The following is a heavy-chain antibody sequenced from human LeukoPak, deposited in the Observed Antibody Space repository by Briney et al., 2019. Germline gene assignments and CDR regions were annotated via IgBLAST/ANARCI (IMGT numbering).Heavy chain of an antibody. J-gene: IGHJ5*02. CDR1: GYTFTSYY. Sequence: VASVKVSCKASGYTFTSYYMHWVRQAPGQGLEWMGIINPSGGSTSYAQKFQGRVTMTRDTSISTAYMELSRLRSDDTAVYYCARGSPWDSSSWNNWFDPWGQGTLVTVSS. CDR3: ARGSPWDSSSWNNWFDP. V-gene: IGHV1-46*01. CDR2: INPSGGST. D-gene: IGHD6-13*01.